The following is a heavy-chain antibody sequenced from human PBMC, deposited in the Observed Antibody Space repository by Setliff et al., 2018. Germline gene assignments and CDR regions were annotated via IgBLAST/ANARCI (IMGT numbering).Heavy chain of an antibody. D-gene: IGHD2-8*01. V-gene: IGHV1-18*01. Sequence: ASVKVSCKASGYTFTSYGISWVRQAPGRGLEWMAYINTYNGDTYYAQKFQGRVTMTTDTSTSTASMELGSLRSDDTAVYYCSRLVRYCSKTTCQTASGAELWGQGTLVTVSS. J-gene: IGHJ4*02. CDR1: GYTFTSYG. CDR3: SRLVRYCSKTTCQTASGAEL. CDR2: INTYNGDT.